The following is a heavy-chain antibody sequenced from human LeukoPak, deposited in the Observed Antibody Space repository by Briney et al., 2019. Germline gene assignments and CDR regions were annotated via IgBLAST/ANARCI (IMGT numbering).Heavy chain of an antibody. V-gene: IGHV7-4-1*02. D-gene: IGHD3-22*01. Sequence: ASVKVSCKASGYTFRRYFMNWVRQAPGQGLEWMGWINTNTGNPTYAQGFTGRFVFSLDTSVSTAYLQISSLKAEDTAVYYCARGYYDSSGYYSAGWFDPWGQGTLVTVSS. CDR1: GYTFRRYF. CDR2: INTNTGNP. J-gene: IGHJ5*02. CDR3: ARGYYDSSGYYSAGWFDP.